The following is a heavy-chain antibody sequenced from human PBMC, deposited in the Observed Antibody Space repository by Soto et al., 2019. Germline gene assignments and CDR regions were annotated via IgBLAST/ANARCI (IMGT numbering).Heavy chain of an antibody. CDR2: IGPSGSNTI. CDR1: GFTFNTYK. D-gene: IGHD3-10*01. CDR3: ARNGGHDY. J-gene: IGHJ4*02. Sequence: GGSLRLSCVASGFTFNTYKMNWVRQAPGKGLEWVSYIGPSGSNTIYYADSVKGRFTISRDNAENSLYLQMNSLRVEDTAVYYWARNGGHDYWGQEPLVTVSS. V-gene: IGHV3-48*01.